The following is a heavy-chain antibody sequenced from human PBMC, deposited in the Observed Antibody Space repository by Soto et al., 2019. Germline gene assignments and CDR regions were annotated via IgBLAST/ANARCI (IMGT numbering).Heavy chain of an antibody. D-gene: IGHD2-21*01. V-gene: IGHV1-69*02. CDR3: ARPSTTATCGDEH. CDR1: GVTFNNST. CDR2: FTPILGVA. Sequence: QVQLVQSGAEVKQPGSSVKVSCKASGVTFNNSTVNWVRQAPGQGLEWMGRFTPILGVANNAQKFQGRLALSVEKSTSTAYMERSSLRSEDTAVYYCARPSTTATCGDEHWGQGTLVIVSS. J-gene: IGHJ4*02.